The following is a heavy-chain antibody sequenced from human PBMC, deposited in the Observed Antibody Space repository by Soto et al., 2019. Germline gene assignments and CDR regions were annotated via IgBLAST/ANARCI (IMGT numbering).Heavy chain of an antibody. D-gene: IGHD1-7*01. CDR3: AGTTSLQWYYMDV. J-gene: IGHJ6*03. V-gene: IGHV1-69*13. CDR2: FIPIFGTA. CDR1: GGTLPSCA. Sequence: SATSACPASGGTLPSCAITWVRQAPGQGLEWWGGFIPIFGTANYAQKFKGRVTITAAESKNQFSLHLNSVTPEDTAVYYCAGTTSLQWYYMDVWDKGTTVTGSS.